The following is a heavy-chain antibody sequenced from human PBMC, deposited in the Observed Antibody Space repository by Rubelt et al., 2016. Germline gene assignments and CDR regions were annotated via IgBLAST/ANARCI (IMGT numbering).Heavy chain of an antibody. Sequence: QVQLQESGPGLVKPPETLSLTCTVSGYSINNGYYWGWIRQPPGKGLEWIASFFHDGSTKYNPSLKSRVTLSKDGSTNQFSLNLSSVTAADTAVYYCARPTGASSASGSFLVWGQGTLVTVSS. D-gene: IGHD3-10*01. J-gene: IGHJ4*02. CDR3: ARPTGASSASGSFLV. CDR1: GYSINNGYY. CDR2: FFHDGST. V-gene: IGHV4-38-2*02.